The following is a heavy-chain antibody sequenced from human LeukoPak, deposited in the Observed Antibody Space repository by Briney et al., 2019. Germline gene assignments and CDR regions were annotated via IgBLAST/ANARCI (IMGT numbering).Heavy chain of an antibody. CDR1: GFTVSSNS. D-gene: IGHD1-14*01. V-gene: IGHV3-53*01. J-gene: IGHJ4*02. Sequence: PGGSLRLSCAVSGFTVSSNSMSWVRQAPGKGLEWVSVIYSSGRTYYADSVKGRFTISRDNSKNTLYLQMNSLRVEDTAVYYCARDPRNDYWGQGTLVTVSS. CDR2: IYSSGRT. CDR3: ARDPRNDY.